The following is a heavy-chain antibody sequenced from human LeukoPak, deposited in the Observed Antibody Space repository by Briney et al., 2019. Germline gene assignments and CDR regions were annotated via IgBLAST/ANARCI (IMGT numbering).Heavy chain of an antibody. V-gene: IGHV3-23*01. J-gene: IGHJ4*02. Sequence: PGGSLRLSCAASGFTFSSYAMSWVRQAPGKGLEWVSAISGSGGSTYYADSVKGRFTISRDNSKNTLYLQMNSLRAEDTAVYYCAKAREDFDWLLSPLYYFDYWGQGTLVTVSS. D-gene: IGHD3-9*01. CDR2: ISGSGGST. CDR3: AKAREDFDWLLSPLYYFDY. CDR1: GFTFSSYA.